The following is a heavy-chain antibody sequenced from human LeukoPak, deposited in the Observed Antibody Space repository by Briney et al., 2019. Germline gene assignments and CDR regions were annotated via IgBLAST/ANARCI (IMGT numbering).Heavy chain of an antibody. CDR1: GFTFSSCA. V-gene: IGHV3-23*01. CDR3: AKVCRFCYSSYYFDY. J-gene: IGHJ4*02. D-gene: IGHD2-21*02. CDR2: ISGSGGST. Sequence: GGSLRLSCAASGFTFSSCAMSWVRQAPGKGLEWVSAISGSGGSTYYADSVKGRFTISRDNSKNTLYLQMNSLRAEDTAVYYCAKVCRFCYSSYYFDYWGQGTLVTVSS.